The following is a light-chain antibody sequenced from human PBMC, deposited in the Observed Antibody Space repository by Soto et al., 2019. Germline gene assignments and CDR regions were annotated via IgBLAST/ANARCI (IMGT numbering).Light chain of an antibody. CDR1: QSVNSN. CDR3: QQYNNWPLT. J-gene: IGKJ4*01. V-gene: IGKV3-15*01. CDR2: DAS. Sequence: EIVMTQSPATLSVSPGERATLSCRASQSVNSNLAWYQQKPGQAPRLLIYDASARATGIPARFSGSGSGKEFTLTISSLQSEDFAFYYCQQYNNWPLTLGGGTKVEIK.